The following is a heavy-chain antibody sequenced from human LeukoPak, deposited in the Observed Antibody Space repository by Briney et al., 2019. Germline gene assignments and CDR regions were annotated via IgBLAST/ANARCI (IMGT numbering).Heavy chain of an antibody. Sequence: SETLSLTCTVSGGSVSSGSYYWSWIRQPPGKGLEWFGYIYYSGSTNYNPSLKSRVTISIDTSKNQFSLKLSSVTAADTAVYYCARGGYDYVWGSYRGTGFDYWGQGTLVTVSS. J-gene: IGHJ4*02. D-gene: IGHD3-16*02. CDR3: ARGGYDYVWGSYRGTGFDY. V-gene: IGHV4-61*01. CDR2: IYYSGST. CDR1: GGSVSSGSYY.